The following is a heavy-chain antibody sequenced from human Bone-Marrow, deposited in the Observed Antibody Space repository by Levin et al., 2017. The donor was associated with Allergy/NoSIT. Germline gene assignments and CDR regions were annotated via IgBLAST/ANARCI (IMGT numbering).Heavy chain of an antibody. CDR2: ISAYNGNT. V-gene: IGHV1-18*01. D-gene: IGHD3-22*01. Sequence: GESLKISCKASGYTFTSYGISWVRQAPGQGLEWMGWISAYNGNTNYAQKLQGRVTMTTDTSTSTAYMELRSLRSDDTAVYYCARGAYYYDSSGYYGGYWGQGTLVTVSS. CDR3: ARGAYYYDSSGYYGGY. J-gene: IGHJ4*02. CDR1: GYTFTSYG.